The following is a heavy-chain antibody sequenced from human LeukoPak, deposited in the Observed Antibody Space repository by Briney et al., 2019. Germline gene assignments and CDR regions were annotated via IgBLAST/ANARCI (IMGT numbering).Heavy chain of an antibody. CDR1: GGSFSGYY. V-gene: IGHV4-34*01. CDR2: INHSGST. CDR3: ARQRQNYYGSGSYLFRGWFDP. D-gene: IGHD3-10*01. Sequence: SETLSLTCAVYGGSFSGYYWSWIRHPPGKGLEWIGEINHSGSTNYNPSLKSRVTISVDTSKNQFSLKLSSVTAADTAVYYCARQRQNYYGSGSYLFRGWFDPWGQGTLVTVSS. J-gene: IGHJ5*02.